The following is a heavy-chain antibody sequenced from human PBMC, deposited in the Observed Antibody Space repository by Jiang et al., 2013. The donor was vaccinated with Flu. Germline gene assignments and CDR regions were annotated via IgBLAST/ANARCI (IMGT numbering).Heavy chain of an antibody. CDR2: IGTAGDT. J-gene: IGHJ3*02. CDR3: ARARGWTDDNHDRAFDI. Sequence: VQLVESGGGLVQPGGSLRLSCAASGFTFSSYDMHWVRQATGKGLEWVSAIGTAGDTYYPGSVKGRFTISRENAKNSLYLQMNSLRAGDTAVYYCARARGWTDDNHDRAFDIWGQGTVVTVSS. D-gene: IGHD1-14*01. CDR1: GFTFSSYD. V-gene: IGHV3-13*01.